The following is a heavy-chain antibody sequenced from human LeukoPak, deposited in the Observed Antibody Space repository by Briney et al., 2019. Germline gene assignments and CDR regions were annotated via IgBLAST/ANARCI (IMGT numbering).Heavy chain of an antibody. J-gene: IGHJ4*02. CDR2: ISSSGNTI. D-gene: IGHD3-10*01. CDR3: ARRKVYGSGSYHLCDY. Sequence: GGSLRLSCTASGFTFSSYEVNWVRQAPGKGLEWVSYISSSGNTIHYADSVKGRFTISRDNAKNSVYLQMSSLRAEDTAVYYCARRKVYGSGSYHLCDYWGQGTLVSVSS. CDR1: GFTFSSYE. V-gene: IGHV3-48*03.